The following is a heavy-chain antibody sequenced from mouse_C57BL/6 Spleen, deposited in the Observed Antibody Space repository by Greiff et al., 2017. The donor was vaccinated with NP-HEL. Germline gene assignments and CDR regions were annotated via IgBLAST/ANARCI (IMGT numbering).Heavy chain of an antibody. CDR3: AMPLYYGSSYWYFDV. Sequence: EVKLQESGAELVKPGASVKLSCTASGFNIKDYYMHWVKQRTEQGLEWIGRIDPEDGDTKYAPKFQGKATITADTSSNTAYLQLSSLTSEDTAVYYCAMPLYYGSSYWYFDVWGTGTTVTVSS. J-gene: IGHJ1*03. CDR1: GFNIKDYY. V-gene: IGHV14-2*01. CDR2: IDPEDGDT. D-gene: IGHD1-1*01.